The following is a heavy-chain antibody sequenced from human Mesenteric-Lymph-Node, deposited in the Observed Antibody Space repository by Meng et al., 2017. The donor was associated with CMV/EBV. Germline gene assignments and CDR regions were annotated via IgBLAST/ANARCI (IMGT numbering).Heavy chain of an antibody. J-gene: IGHJ2*01. D-gene: IGHD1-1*01. V-gene: IGHV1-2*06. CDR3: ARDHNSAWQKDWYFDL. CDR1: YTFADSS. CDR2: INPKTGGA. Sequence: YTFADSSVYWVRQAPGHGLEWMGRINPKTGGAYSAQMFQGRVAMSFDSSTTTVYMELSGLRSDDTAVYYCARDHNSAWQKDWYFDLWGPGTLVTVSS.